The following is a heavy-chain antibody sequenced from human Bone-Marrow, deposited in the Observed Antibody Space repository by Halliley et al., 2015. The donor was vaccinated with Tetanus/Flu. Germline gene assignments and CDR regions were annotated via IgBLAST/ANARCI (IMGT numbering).Heavy chain of an antibody. CDR2: IDHSGRT. Sequence: TLSLTCAVSGYSISSSDTYRWSWVRQPPGKGLEWIGEIDHSGRTNHNPSLKSRVIISLDKSKNQFSLKLSSVTAADTAVYYCAGNYYYDSSNYYYNWFDPWGQGTLVTVSS. CDR3: AGNYYYDSSNYYYNWFDP. J-gene: IGHJ5*02. V-gene: IGHV4-4*02. D-gene: IGHD3-22*01. CDR1: GYSISSSDTYR.